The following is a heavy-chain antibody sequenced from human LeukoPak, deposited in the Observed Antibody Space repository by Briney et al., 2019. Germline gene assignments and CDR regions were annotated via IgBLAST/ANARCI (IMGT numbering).Heavy chain of an antibody. CDR2: MYYTGST. CDR1: GGSISSDY. V-gene: IGHV4-59*01. Sequence: SETLSLTCSVSGGSISSDYWSWIRHPPGKGLEWIGYMYYTGSTNYNPSLKSRVTISLATSKTQFSLKLSSVTPADTAVYYCARVSVVYGMDVWGQGTTVTVSS. CDR3: ARVSVVYGMDV. J-gene: IGHJ6*02.